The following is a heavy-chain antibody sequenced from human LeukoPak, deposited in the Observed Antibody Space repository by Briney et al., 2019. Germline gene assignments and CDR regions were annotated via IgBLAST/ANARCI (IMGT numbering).Heavy chain of an antibody. CDR3: ARDASTPKYQLHDYMLFDP. CDR2: VYGSGST. Sequence: PSETLSLTCTVSGASINSYYWNWIRQPPGKGLEWIGYVYGSGSTNYNPSLKSRVTISMDTSKNQFSLNLSSVTAADTAVYYCARDASTPKYQLHDYMLFDPWGQGTLVTVSS. D-gene: IGHD2-2*01. V-gene: IGHV4-59*01. CDR1: GASINSYY. J-gene: IGHJ5*02.